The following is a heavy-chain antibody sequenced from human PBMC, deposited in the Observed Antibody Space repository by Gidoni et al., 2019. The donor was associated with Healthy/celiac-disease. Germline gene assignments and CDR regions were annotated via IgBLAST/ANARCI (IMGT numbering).Heavy chain of an antibody. J-gene: IGHJ6*02. Sequence: EVQLVESGGGLVKPGGSLRLSCAAPGFTFSSYSMNWVRTAPGKGLEWVSSISSSSSYIYYADSVKGRFTISRDNAKNSLYLQMNSLRAEDTAVYYCARVGVDYDILTGLLVEDYYYGMDVWGQGTTVTVSS. CDR2: ISSSSSYI. CDR3: ARVGVDYDILTGLLVEDYYYGMDV. D-gene: IGHD3-9*01. V-gene: IGHV3-21*01. CDR1: GFTFSSYS.